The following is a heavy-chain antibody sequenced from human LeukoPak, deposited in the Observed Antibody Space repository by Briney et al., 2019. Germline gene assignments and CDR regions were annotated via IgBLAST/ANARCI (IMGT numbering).Heavy chain of an antibody. D-gene: IGHD3-22*01. CDR1: GGSFSGYY. CDR2: INHSGST. V-gene: IGHV4-34*01. J-gene: IGHJ4*02. CDR3: ARAAYYYDSSGPMTPPYYFDY. Sequence: PSETLSLTCAVYGGSFSGYYWSWIRQPPGKGLEWIGEINHSGSTNYNPSLKSRVTISVDTSKNQFSLKLSSVTAADTAVYYCARAAYYYDSSGPMTPPYYFDYWGQGTLVTVSS.